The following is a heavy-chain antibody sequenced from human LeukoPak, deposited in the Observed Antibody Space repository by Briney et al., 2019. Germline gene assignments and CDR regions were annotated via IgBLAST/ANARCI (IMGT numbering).Heavy chain of an antibody. Sequence: GGSLRLSCAASGFTFSSYAMSWVRQAPGKGLEWVSAISGSGGSTYYADSVKGRFTISRDNSKNTLYVQMNSLRAEDTAVYYCAKEPMITFGGVIVPNQDYWGQGTLVTVSS. D-gene: IGHD3-16*02. CDR3: AKEPMITFGGVIVPNQDY. V-gene: IGHV3-23*01. CDR1: GFTFSSYA. J-gene: IGHJ4*02. CDR2: ISGSGGST.